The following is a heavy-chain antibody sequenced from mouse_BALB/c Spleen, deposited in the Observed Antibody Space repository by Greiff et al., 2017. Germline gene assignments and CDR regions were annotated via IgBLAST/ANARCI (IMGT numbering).Heavy chain of an antibody. D-gene: IGHD2-1*01. J-gene: IGHJ3*01. V-gene: IGHV8-8*01. CDR2: IWWNDDK. Sequence: QVQLKQSGPGILQPSQTLSLTCSFSGFSLSTSGMSVGWIRQPSGKGLEWLAHIWWNDDKYYNPALKSRLTISKDTSNNQVFLKIASVVTADTATYYCARIYGNFFAYWGQGTLVTVSA. CDR3: ARIYGNFFAY. CDR1: GFSLSTSGMS.